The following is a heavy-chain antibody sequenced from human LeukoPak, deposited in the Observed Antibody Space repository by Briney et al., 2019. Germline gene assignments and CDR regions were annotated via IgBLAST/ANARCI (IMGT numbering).Heavy chain of an antibody. J-gene: IGHJ4*02. Sequence: ASVKVSCKASGYKFTDDYMHWVRQAPGQGLEFMGWINPDSGFANYAQKFKGRVTMTRDTSISTAYLEVRSLTSDDTAVYYCAPTAEAYTSWWKVWGQGTLVTVSS. D-gene: IGHD3-16*01. CDR2: INPDSGFA. CDR3: APTAEAYTSWWKV. CDR1: GYKFTDDY. V-gene: IGHV1-2*02.